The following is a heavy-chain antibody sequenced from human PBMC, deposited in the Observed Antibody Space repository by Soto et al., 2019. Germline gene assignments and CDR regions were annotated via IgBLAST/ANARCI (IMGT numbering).Heavy chain of an antibody. CDR1: SCSITSTVW. J-gene: IGHJ5*02. CDR3: ASQTYSYSWHH. Sequence: QVQLQESGPGLVKPSGTLSLTCAVSSCSITSTVWWSWVRQPPGKGLECIGETSHDGMTNYNPSLKSRVTISVDRSRNQFSLKLSYVTAADTAVYYCASQTYSYSWHHWCQGTLVTVSS. CDR2: TSHDGMT. D-gene: IGHD5-18*01. V-gene: IGHV4-4*02.